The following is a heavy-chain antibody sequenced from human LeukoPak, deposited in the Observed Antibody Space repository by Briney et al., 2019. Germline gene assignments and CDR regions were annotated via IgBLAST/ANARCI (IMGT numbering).Heavy chain of an antibody. CDR1: GGSFSGYY. V-gene: IGHV4-34*01. J-gene: IGHJ4*02. CDR2: INHSGSP. Sequence: SETLSLTCAVYGGSFSGYYWSWIRQPPGKGLEWIGEINHSGSPNYNPSLRSRVTISVDTSKNQFSLKLSSVTAADTAVYYCARRSIAARRVPDYWGQGTLVTVSS. D-gene: IGHD6-6*01. CDR3: ARRSIAARRVPDY.